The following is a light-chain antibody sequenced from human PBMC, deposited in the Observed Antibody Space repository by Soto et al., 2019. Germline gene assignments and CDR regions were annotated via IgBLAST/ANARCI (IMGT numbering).Light chain of an antibody. CDR1: SSDVGYYNY. CDR2: EVS. J-gene: IGLJ1*01. CDR3: SSHAGYNNFYV. V-gene: IGLV2-8*01. Sequence: QSVLTQPPSASGSPGQSVTISCTGTSSDVGYYNYVSWFQQHPGKGPKLIIYEVSKRPSGVPDRFSGSKSGNTASLTVSGLQAEDEADYYCSSHAGYNNFYVFGSGTKATVL.